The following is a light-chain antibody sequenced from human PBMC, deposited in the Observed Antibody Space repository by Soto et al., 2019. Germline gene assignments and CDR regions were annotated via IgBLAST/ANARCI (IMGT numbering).Light chain of an antibody. CDR1: SSNIGGNS. CDR3: AVWDDGLDAWM. V-gene: IGLV1-44*01. CDR2: GSN. J-gene: IGLJ3*02. Sequence: QAVVTQPPSVSAAPGQKVTISCSGSSSNIGGNSVSWYQQLPGTVPKLLIYGSNERPLGVPDRFSGSKSGTSASLAISRLQSEDEAHYYCAVWDDGLDAWMFGGGTKVTVL.